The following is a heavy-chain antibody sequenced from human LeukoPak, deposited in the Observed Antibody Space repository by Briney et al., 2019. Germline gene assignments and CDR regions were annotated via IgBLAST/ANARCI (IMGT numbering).Heavy chain of an antibody. CDR1: GGSISNYY. J-gene: IGHJ4*02. D-gene: IGHD2-15*01. V-gene: IGHV4-59*01. CDR2: IYYSGST. Sequence: SETLSLTCTVSGGSISNYYWSWIRQPPGKGLEWIGYIYYSGSTNYNPSLKSRVAISEDTSKNQFSLKLSSVTAADTAVYYCARAYCSGGSCYSKYFDYWGQGTLVTVSS. CDR3: ARAYCSGGSCYSKYFDY.